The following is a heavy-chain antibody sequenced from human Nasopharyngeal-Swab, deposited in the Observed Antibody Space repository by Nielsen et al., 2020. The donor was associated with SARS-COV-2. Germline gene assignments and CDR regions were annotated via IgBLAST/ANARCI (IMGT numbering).Heavy chain of an antibody. CDR1: GYSFPSYW. Sequence: GESLKIPCKGSGYSFPSYWIGWVRPIPGKGLELIVIIYPCYSDTRYSPSFQGQVPISADKSTSTAYLQWSRPKASDTAMYYCARETTQYSSGWYYYYGMDVWGQGTTVTVSS. V-gene: IGHV5-51*01. CDR3: ARETTQYSSGWYYYYGMDV. CDR2: IYPCYSDT. D-gene: IGHD6-19*01. J-gene: IGHJ6*02.